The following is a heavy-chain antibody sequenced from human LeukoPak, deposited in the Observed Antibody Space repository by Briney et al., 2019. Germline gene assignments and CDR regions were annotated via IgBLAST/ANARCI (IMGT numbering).Heavy chain of an antibody. CDR2: ISGSGGST. Sequence: QPGGSLRLSCAASGFTFSSYAMSWARQAPGKGLEWVSAISGSGGSTYYADSVKGRFTISRDNSKNTLYLQMNSLRAEDTAVYYCAREVEMATIYDYWGQGTLVTVSS. CDR1: GFTFSSYA. V-gene: IGHV3-23*01. CDR3: AREVEMATIYDY. D-gene: IGHD5-24*01. J-gene: IGHJ4*02.